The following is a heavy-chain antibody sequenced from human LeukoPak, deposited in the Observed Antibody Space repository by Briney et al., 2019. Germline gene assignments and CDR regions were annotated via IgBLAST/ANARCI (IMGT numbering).Heavy chain of an antibody. Sequence: GGSLRLSCAASGFTFSSYSMNWVRQAPGKGLEWVSSLSSSSSYIYYADSVKGRFTISRDNAKNSLYLQMNSLRAEDTAVYYCARVMITFGGVISDWGQGTLVTVSS. J-gene: IGHJ4*02. V-gene: IGHV3-21*01. CDR1: GFTFSSYS. CDR2: LSSSSSYI. CDR3: ARVMITFGGVISD. D-gene: IGHD3-16*02.